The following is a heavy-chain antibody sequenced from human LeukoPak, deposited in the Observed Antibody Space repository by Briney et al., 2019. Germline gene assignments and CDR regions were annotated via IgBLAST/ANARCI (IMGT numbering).Heavy chain of an antibody. J-gene: IGHJ6*03. CDR1: GGSISSYY. CDR2: IYTSGST. D-gene: IGHD3-10*01. CDR3: ATSSGSYSYYYYYMDV. V-gene: IGHV4-4*07. Sequence: SETLSLTCTVSGGSISSYYWSWLRQPAGKGLEWIRRIYTSGSTNYNPSLKSRVTISVDTSKNQFSLKLSSVTAADTAVYYCATSSGSYSYYYYYMDVWGKGTTVTVSS.